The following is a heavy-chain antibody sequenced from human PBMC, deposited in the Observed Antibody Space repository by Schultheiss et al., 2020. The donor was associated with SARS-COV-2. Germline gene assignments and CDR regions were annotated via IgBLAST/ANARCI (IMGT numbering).Heavy chain of an antibody. Sequence: GESLKISCAASGFTFSSYAMSWVRQAPGKGLEWVSGISSSGGSTYYADSVKGRFTISRDNPKNTLYLQVNSLRAEDTAVYYCAKDRSGTYSHPVDIDYWGQGALVTVSS. CDR1: GFTFSSYA. CDR3: AKDRSGTYSHPVDIDY. J-gene: IGHJ4*02. CDR2: ISSSGGST. D-gene: IGHD3-10*01. V-gene: IGHV3-23*01.